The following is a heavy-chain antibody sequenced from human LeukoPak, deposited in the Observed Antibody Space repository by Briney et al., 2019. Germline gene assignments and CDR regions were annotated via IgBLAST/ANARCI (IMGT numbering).Heavy chain of an antibody. J-gene: IGHJ4*02. CDR3: ARDLGLSSGLDY. V-gene: IGHV3-7*03. CDR2: IKQDGSEK. D-gene: IGHD6-19*01. CDR1: GFTFSNYW. Sequence: GGSLRLSCAASGFTFSNYWMTWVRQAPGKGLEWVANIKQDGSEKYYVDSVKGRFTISRDNAKNSLYLQMNSLRAEDTAVYYCARDLGLSSGLDYWGQGTLVTVSS.